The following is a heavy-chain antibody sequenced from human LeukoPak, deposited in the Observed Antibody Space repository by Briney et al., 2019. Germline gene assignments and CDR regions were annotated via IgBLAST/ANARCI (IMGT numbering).Heavy chain of an antibody. CDR1: GFTFSSYV. J-gene: IGHJ4*02. Sequence: GGSLRLSCAVSGFTFSSYVMSWVRQAPGKGLEWVSAISGSGGSTYYADSVKGRFTISRDNSKNTLYLQMNSLRAEGTAVYYCARGVILDYWGQGTLVTVSS. D-gene: IGHD3-10*01. V-gene: IGHV3-23*01. CDR2: ISGSGGST. CDR3: ARGVILDY.